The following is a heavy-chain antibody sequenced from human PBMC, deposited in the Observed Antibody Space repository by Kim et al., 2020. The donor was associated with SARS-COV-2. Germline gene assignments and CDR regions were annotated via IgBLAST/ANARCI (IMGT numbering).Heavy chain of an antibody. CDR3: ARPAGVIDGYFDY. J-gene: IGHJ4*02. D-gene: IGHD6-19*01. Sequence: SETLSLTCTVSGGSISSSSYYWGWIRQPPGKGLEWIGSIYYSGSTYYNPSLKSRVTISVDTSKNQFSLKLSSVTAADTAVYYCARPAGVIDGYFDYWGKG. CDR1: GGSISSSSYY. V-gene: IGHV4-39*01. CDR2: IYYSGST.